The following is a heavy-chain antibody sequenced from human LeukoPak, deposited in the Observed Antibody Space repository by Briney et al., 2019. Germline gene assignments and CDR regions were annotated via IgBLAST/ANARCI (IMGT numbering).Heavy chain of an antibody. CDR2: INHSGST. CDR1: GGSFSGYY. D-gene: IGHD6-13*01. J-gene: IGHJ4*02. CDR3: ARGPKAGYSSSWVPHDY. V-gene: IGHV4-34*01. Sequence: SETLSLTCAVYGGSFSGYYWSWIRQPSGKGLEWIGEINHSGSTNYNPSLKSRVTISVDTSKNQFSLKLSSVTAADTAVYYCARGPKAGYSSSWVPHDYWGQGTLVTVSS.